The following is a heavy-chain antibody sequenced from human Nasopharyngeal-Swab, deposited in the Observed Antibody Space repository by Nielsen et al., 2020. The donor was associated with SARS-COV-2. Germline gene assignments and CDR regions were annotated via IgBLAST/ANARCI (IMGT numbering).Heavy chain of an antibody. CDR1: GFTVSSNY. V-gene: IGHV3-66*01. J-gene: IGHJ6*02. CDR3: ATSLLGYCSGSSCYAYYGMDV. Sequence: GGSLRLSCAASGFTVSSNYMSWVRQAPGKGLEWVSVIYSGGSTYYADSVKGRFTISRDNSKNTLYLQMNSLRAEDTAVYYCATSLLGYCSGSSCYAYYGMDVWGQGTTVTVSS. D-gene: IGHD2-15*01. CDR2: IYSGGST.